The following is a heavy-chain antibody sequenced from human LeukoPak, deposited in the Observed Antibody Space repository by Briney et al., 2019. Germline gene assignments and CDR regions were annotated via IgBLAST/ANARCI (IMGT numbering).Heavy chain of an antibody. J-gene: IGHJ4*02. CDR1: GFTFSSYS. CDR3: ARALSGTVAY. Sequence: PGGSLRLSCAASGFTFSSYSMDWVRQAPGKGLEWVSSISSSSSYIYYADSVKGRFTISRDNAKNSLYLQMNSLRAEDTAVYYCARALSGTVAYWGQGTLVTVSS. D-gene: IGHD1-1*01. CDR2: ISSSSSYI. V-gene: IGHV3-21*01.